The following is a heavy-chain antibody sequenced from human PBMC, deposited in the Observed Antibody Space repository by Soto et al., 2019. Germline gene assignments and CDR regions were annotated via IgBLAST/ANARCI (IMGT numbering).Heavy chain of an antibody. D-gene: IGHD5-18*01. Sequence: PGGSLRLSCADSGLTLSRYAMHWVRQAPGKGLEWVAVISYEGSNQYYAESVKGRFTISRDNSRNALSLQMNSLRTEDTAVYYCARGGLYSYGPTYYFDYWGQGTPVTAPQ. CDR2: ISYEGSNQ. J-gene: IGHJ4*02. V-gene: IGHV3-30-3*01. CDR3: ARGGLYSYGPTYYFDY. CDR1: GLTLSRYA.